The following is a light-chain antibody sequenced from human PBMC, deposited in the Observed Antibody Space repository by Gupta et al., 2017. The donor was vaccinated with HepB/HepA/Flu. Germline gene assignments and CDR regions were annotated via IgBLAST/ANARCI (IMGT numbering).Light chain of an antibody. Sequence: SSELTQPPSVSVSPGQTARITCPGDALPKQYAYWYQQKPGQAPVLVIYKDSERPSGIPERFSGSSSGTTVTLTISGVQAEDEADYYCQSADSSGTYQVFGGGTKLTVL. CDR2: KDS. J-gene: IGLJ3*02. CDR3: QSADSSGTYQV. CDR1: ALPKQY. V-gene: IGLV3-25*03.